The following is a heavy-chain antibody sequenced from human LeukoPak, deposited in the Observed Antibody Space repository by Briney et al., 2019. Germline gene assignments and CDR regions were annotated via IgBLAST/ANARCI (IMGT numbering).Heavy chain of an antibody. CDR2: ISSSSSTI. V-gene: IGHV3-48*04. J-gene: IGHJ4*02. Sequence: PGGSLRLSCAASGFTFSSYSMNWVRQAPGKGLEWVSPISSSSSTIYYADSVKGRFTISRDNAKNSLYLQMNSLRAEDTAVYYCARDLAVVLSDYWGQGTLVTVSS. D-gene: IGHD3-22*01. CDR3: ARDLAVVLSDY. CDR1: GFTFSSYS.